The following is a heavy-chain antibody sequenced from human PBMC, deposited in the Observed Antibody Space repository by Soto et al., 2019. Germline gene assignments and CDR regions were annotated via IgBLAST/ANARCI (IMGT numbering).Heavy chain of an antibody. CDR2: ISGSGVST. CDR3: AKSPGMYYYDSSGYYHYDY. Sequence: GGSLRLSCAASGFTFRSYAMSWVRQAPGTGLEWVSAISGSGVSTYYADSVKGRFTISRDNSKNTLYLQMNSLRAEDTAVYYCAKSPGMYYYDSSGYYHYDYWGQGT. D-gene: IGHD3-22*01. J-gene: IGHJ4*02. V-gene: IGHV3-23*01. CDR1: GFTFRSYA.